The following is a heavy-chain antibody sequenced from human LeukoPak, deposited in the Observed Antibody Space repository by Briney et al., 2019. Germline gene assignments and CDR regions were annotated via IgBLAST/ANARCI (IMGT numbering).Heavy chain of an antibody. V-gene: IGHV1-69*05. D-gene: IGHD3-9*01. CDR1: GGTFSSYA. CDR3: ARDLRSWYDILTGYYYYYYMDV. Sequence: GASVKVSCKASGGTFSSYAISWVRQAPGQGLEWMGRIIPIFGTANYAQKFKGRVTITTDESTSTAYMELSSLRSEDTAVYYCARDLRSWYDILTGYYYYYYMDVWGKGTTVTVSS. J-gene: IGHJ6*03. CDR2: IIPIFGTA.